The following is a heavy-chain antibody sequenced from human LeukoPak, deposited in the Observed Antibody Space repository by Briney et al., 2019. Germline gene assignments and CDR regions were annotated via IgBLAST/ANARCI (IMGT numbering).Heavy chain of an antibody. J-gene: IGHJ4*02. CDR1: GGYITSGSYY. CDR3: ARVTILGVIPDYFDC. D-gene: IGHD3-3*01. CDR2: INYSGIA. V-gene: IGHV4-39*01. Sequence: SETLSLTCSISGGYITSGSYYWGWIRQPPGKGLELIGTINYSGIASYNPPLGSRVTMSVDTSKSQFYLKLSSVTAADTAEYFCARVTILGVIPDYFDCWGQGILVIVSS.